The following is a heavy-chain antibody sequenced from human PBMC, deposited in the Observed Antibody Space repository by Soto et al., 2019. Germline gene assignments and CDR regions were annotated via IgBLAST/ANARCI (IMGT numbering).Heavy chain of an antibody. J-gene: IGHJ5*02. D-gene: IGHD6-19*01. CDR3: AKGQVQWLVRYAVWFDP. Sequence: PGGSLRLSCAASGFTFGSYAMSWVRQAPGKGLEWVSAISGSGGSTYYADSVKGRFTISRDNSKNTLYLQMNSLRAEDTAVYYCAKGQVQWLVRYAVWFDPWGQGTLVTVSS. CDR1: GFTFGSYA. CDR2: ISGSGGST. V-gene: IGHV3-23*01.